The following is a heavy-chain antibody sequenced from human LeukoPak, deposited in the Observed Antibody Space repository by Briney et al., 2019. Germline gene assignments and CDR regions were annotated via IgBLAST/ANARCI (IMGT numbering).Heavy chain of an antibody. CDR3: ARRVATTDHFDY. J-gene: IGHJ4*02. V-gene: IGHV1-18*01. Sequence: ASVKVSCKASGYTFTSYGISWVRQAPGQGLEWMGWISGYNGNTNSAQKVQGRVTMTTDTSTTTACMELRSLRSDDTAVYYCARRVATTDHFDYWGQGTLVTVSS. CDR2: ISGYNGNT. CDR1: GYTFTSYG. D-gene: IGHD5-12*01.